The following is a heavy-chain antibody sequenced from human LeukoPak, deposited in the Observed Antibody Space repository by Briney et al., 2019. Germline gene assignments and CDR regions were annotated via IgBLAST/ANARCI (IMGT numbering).Heavy chain of an antibody. V-gene: IGHV3-23*01. Sequence: GGSLRLSCAASGFTFSSYAMSWVRQAPGKGLEWVSAISGSGGSTYYADSVKGRFTISRDNSKNTLYLQMNSLRAEDTAVYYCAKAGAECSSTSCYVGGWFGRTKNYCYYGMDVWGQGTTVTVSS. D-gene: IGHD2-2*01. CDR2: ISGSGGST. J-gene: IGHJ6*02. CDR1: GFTFSSYA. CDR3: AKAGAECSSTSCYVGGWFGRTKNYCYYGMDV.